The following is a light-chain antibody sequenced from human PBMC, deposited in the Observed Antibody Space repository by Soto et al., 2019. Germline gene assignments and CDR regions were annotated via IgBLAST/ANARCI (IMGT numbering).Light chain of an antibody. V-gene: IGKV3-11*01. CDR3: QQRRNWPPWT. CDR2: DAS. J-gene: IGKJ1*01. Sequence: ELVLTQSPATLSLSPGERATLSCRASQSVSSYLAWYQQKPGQAPRLLIYDASNRATGIPARFSGSGSGTDFTLTISSLEPEDFAVYYCQQRRNWPPWTFGQGTKVEIK. CDR1: QSVSSY.